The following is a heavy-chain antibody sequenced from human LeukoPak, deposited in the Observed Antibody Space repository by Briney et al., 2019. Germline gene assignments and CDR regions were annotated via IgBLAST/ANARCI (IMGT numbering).Heavy chain of an antibody. D-gene: IGHD2-2*01. CDR3: ARAPITSAFYFDS. J-gene: IGHJ4*02. V-gene: IGHV3-20*04. CDR1: GFAFDEHG. CDR2: INWSGGST. Sequence: GGSLRLSCTASGFAFDEHGMSWVRQVPGKGLEWVSGINWSGGSTGYADPLRGRLTISRDNAKNSLYLQMDSLRAEDTALYYCARAPITSAFYFDSWGQGTLVTVSS.